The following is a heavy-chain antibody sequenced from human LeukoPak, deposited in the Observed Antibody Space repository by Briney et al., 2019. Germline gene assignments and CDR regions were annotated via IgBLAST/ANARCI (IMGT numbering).Heavy chain of an antibody. D-gene: IGHD2-21*01. CDR2: VYYTGSI. Sequence: PSETLSLTCSVSGGSISASSHYWAWVRQPPGKGLEWIGSVYYTGSIRYNTSLKSRVTISVDMSKNDLLLTLSSVTAADTAFYYCARRDHRAWFDPWGQGILVTVSP. J-gene: IGHJ5*02. CDR3: ARRDHRAWFDP. V-gene: IGHV4-39*01. CDR1: GGSISASSHY.